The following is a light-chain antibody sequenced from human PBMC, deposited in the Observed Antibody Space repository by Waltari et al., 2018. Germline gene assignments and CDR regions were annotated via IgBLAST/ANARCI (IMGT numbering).Light chain of an antibody. CDR1: QAIFDS. V-gene: IGKV1-NL1*01. J-gene: IGKJ3*01. CDR3: QQYSGSLPTT. CDR2: ETS. Sequence: DIQMTQSPSSLSASVRDRVTITCRASQAIFDSLAWYQQKPGKAPKLLLYETSILASGVPSRFSGSVSGTDYTLAINNLQTEDVATYFCQQYSGSLPTTFGPGTRLALK.